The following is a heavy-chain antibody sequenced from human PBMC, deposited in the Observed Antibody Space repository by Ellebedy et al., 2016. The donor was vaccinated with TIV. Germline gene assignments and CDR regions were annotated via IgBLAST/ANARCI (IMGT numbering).Heavy chain of an antibody. Sequence: ASVKVSCKASGGTFSSYAISWVRQAPGQGLEWMGGIIPIFGTANYAQKFQGRVTITADESTSTAYMELRSLRSEDTAVYYCARAPVKVSSSWYNYYCMDVWGQGTTVTVSS. J-gene: IGHJ6*02. CDR3: ARAPVKVSSSWYNYYCMDV. CDR1: GGTFSSYA. D-gene: IGHD6-13*01. CDR2: IIPIFGTA. V-gene: IGHV1-69*13.